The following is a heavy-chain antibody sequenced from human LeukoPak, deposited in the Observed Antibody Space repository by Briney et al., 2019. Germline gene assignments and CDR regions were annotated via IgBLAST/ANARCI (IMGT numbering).Heavy chain of an antibody. V-gene: IGHV3-74*01. J-gene: IGHJ4*02. Sequence: GGSLRLSCAASGFTFSSYWMHWVRQAPGKGLVWVSRINTGGSTTDYADSVKGRFTISRDNAKNTLYLQMNSLRAEDTAVYYCSRDLRGRDDYWGQGTLVIVSS. CDR1: GFTFSSYW. CDR3: SRDLRGRDDY. CDR2: INTGGSTT. D-gene: IGHD5-24*01.